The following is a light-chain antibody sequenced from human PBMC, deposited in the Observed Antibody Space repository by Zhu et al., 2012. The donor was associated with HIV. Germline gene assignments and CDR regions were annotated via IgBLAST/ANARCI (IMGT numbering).Light chain of an antibody. CDR3: QQYETYPLT. V-gene: IGKV1-5*03. Sequence: DIQMTQSPSSLSASVGDRVTITCWASQNVGRYLAWYQQKPGKAPKALIYKASNLESGVPSRFXGSGSGTEFTLTISSLQPDDLATYYCQQYETYPLTFGQGTRLGIK. CDR1: QNVGRY. J-gene: IGKJ5*01. CDR2: KAS.